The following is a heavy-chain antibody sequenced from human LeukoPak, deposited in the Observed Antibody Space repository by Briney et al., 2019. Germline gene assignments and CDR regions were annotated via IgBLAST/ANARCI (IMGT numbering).Heavy chain of an antibody. CDR2: IYPGDSDT. Sequence: GESLKISCKGSGYSFTSYWIGWVRQMPGKGLERMGIIYPGDSDTRYSPSLQGQVTISADKSISTAYLQWSSLKASDTAMYYCARYCSYGRIGYYFDYWGQGTLVTVSS. CDR1: GYSFTSYW. J-gene: IGHJ4*02. D-gene: IGHD5-18*01. CDR3: ARYCSYGRIGYYFDY. V-gene: IGHV5-51*01.